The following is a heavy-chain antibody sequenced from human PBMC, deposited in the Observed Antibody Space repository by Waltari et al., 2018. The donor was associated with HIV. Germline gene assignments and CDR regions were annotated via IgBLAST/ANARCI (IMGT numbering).Heavy chain of an antibody. CDR3: ARAVNAVGAPHWFAP. V-gene: IGHV1-8*01. Sequence: QVQLVQSGAEVKQHEASVKVSCKASGYIFNNYDINWVRQATGPGLEWMGWMNPNSRNTGYAQKFQGRVTMTRDTSITTAYMELSSLKSEDTAVYYCARAVNAVGAPHWFAPWGQGTLVTVSS. J-gene: IGHJ5*02. CDR2: MNPNSRNT. D-gene: IGHD1-26*01. CDR1: GYIFNNYD.